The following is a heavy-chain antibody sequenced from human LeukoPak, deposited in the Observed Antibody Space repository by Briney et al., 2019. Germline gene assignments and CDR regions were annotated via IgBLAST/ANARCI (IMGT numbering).Heavy chain of an antibody. Sequence: ASVKVSCKVSGYTLTELSMHWVRQAPGKGLEWVGGFDPEDGEIIYAQKFQGRVTMTEDTSTDTAYMELSSLRSEDTAVYYCATDLWYNWSYVYDYWGQGTLVTVSS. J-gene: IGHJ4*02. CDR1: GYTLTELS. CDR3: ATDLWYNWSYVYDY. CDR2: FDPEDGEI. D-gene: IGHD1-7*01. V-gene: IGHV1-24*01.